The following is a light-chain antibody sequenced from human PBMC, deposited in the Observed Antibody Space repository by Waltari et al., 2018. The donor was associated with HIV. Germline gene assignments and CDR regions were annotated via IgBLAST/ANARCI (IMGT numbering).Light chain of an antibody. Sequence: QSVLTQPPSVSAAPGQTVTIPCSRSSSNIGNDYVPWYQHVPGAAPRLLIYENTKRPSGIPDRFSGSKSGTSATLAITGLQTGDEADYYCGTWDRTLGGGVFGGGTKLTVL. V-gene: IGLV1-51*01. J-gene: IGLJ3*02. CDR3: GTWDRTLGGGV. CDR2: ENT. CDR1: SSNIGNDY.